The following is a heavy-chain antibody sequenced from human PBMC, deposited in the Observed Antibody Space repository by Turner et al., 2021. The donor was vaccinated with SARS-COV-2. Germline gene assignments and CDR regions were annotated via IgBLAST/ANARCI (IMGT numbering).Heavy chain of an antibody. D-gene: IGHD3-22*01. Sequence: QVQLVQSGAEVKKPGSPANASCKASGGTFSTYAIPWVRQAPGQGLEWMGGILPIFGTENYAQKFQGRVTITADKSPSTAYMELSSLRSEDTAVYYCARDRHYDSSGYWEQSWGQGTLVTVSS. J-gene: IGHJ4*02. V-gene: IGHV1-69*06. CDR3: ARDRHYDSSGYWEQS. CDR1: GGTFSTYA. CDR2: ILPIFGTE.